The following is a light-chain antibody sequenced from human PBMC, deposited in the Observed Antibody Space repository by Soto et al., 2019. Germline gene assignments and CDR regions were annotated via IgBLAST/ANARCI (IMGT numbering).Light chain of an antibody. CDR3: VLYMGGGISV. CDR1: SGSVSTSHF. J-gene: IGLJ2*01. V-gene: IGLV8-61*01. Sequence: QTVVTQEPSFSVSPGGTVTLTCGLSSGSVSTSHFPSWYRQTPGQPPRTLIYSTIARSSGVPDRFSGSILGNKAALTITGAQADDESDYYCVLYMGGGISVFGGGTKLTVL. CDR2: STI.